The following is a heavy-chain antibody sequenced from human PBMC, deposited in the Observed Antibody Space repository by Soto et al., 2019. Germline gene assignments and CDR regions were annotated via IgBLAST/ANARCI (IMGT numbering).Heavy chain of an antibody. J-gene: IGHJ4*02. CDR3: AVFRSSWFGDGRLDS. D-gene: IGHD6-13*01. CDR1: GYSFSSYW. V-gene: IGHV5-51*01. CDR2: IYPDDSDT. Sequence: AGESLKISCKSSGYSFSSYWIAWVRLMPGKGLEWMGSIYPDDSDTKYSPSFQGQVTISADKSISAAYLQWNSLEASDTAIYYCAVFRSSWFGDGRLDSWGPGTLVTVSS.